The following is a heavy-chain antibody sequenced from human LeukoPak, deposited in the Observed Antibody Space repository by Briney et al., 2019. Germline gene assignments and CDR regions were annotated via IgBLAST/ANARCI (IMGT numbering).Heavy chain of an antibody. CDR3: ARDHRAIYYDSSRFDY. V-gene: IGHV1-2*06. CDR1: GYTFTGYY. Sequence: GASVKVSCKASGYTFTGYYMHWVRQAPGQGLEWMGRINPNSGGTNYAQKFQGRVTMTRDTSISTAYMELSRLRSDDTAVYYCARDHRAIYYDSSRFDYWGQGTLVTVSS. CDR2: INPNSGGT. J-gene: IGHJ4*02. D-gene: IGHD3-22*01.